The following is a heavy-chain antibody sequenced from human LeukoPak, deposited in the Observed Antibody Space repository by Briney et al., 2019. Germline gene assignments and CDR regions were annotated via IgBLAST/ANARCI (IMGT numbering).Heavy chain of an antibody. V-gene: IGHV1-2*02. J-gene: IGHJ4*02. D-gene: IGHD2-2*01. CDR3: ARGSGTSWFDY. CDR2: INPRSGGT. Sequence: GASVKVSCKASGYTFTDYYLHWVRQAPGQGLEWMGWINPRSGGTNYGEKFRGRVTMTRDTSITTAYMELSSLRFDDTAVYYCARGSGTSWFDYWGQGTLVTVSS. CDR1: GYTFTDYY.